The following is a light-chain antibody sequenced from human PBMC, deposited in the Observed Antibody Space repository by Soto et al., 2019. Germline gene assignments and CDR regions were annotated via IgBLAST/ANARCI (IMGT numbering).Light chain of an antibody. CDR1: QSVTSSY. J-gene: IGKJ4*01. Sequence: PGERVTLSCRASQSVTSSYFTWYQQKPGQPPRLLIYEASIRATGVPARFSGSGSGTDFTLSISGLEPDDFAVYYCQQRSAWPLTFGGGTKVDIK. V-gene: IGKV3-11*01. CDR3: QQRSAWPLT. CDR2: EAS.